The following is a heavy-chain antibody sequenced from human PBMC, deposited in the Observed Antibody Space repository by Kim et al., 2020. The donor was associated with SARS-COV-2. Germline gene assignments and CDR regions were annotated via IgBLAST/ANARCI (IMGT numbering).Heavy chain of an antibody. CDR3: ARGRSSWFDY. V-gene: IGHV3-33*01. J-gene: IGHJ4*02. CDR1: GFTFSSYG. D-gene: IGHD6-13*01. Sequence: GGSLRLSCAASGFTFSSYGMHWVRQAPGKGLEWVAVIWYDGSNKYYADSVKGQFTISRDNSKNTLYLQMNSLRAEDTAVYYCARGRSSWFDYWGQGTLFTVSS. CDR2: IWYDGSNK.